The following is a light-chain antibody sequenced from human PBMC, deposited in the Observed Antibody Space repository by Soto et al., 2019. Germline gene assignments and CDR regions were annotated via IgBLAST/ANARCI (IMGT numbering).Light chain of an antibody. CDR3: QQASSFPHT. Sequence: DIQMTQSPSPVSASVGDRATITCRGSQPISSWLAWFRQRPGKAQELLIYAASTLHSGVPSRFSGSGSGTDFALTISGLQPEDFATYYCQQASSFPHTFGQGTRVDIK. J-gene: IGKJ2*01. V-gene: IGKV1-12*01. CDR2: AAS. CDR1: QPISSW.